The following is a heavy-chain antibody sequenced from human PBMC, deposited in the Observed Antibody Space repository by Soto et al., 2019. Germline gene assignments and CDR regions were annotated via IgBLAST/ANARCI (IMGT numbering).Heavy chain of an antibody. CDR3: ARDGSIAARAYSSGMDV. CDR1: GYTFTSYV. D-gene: IGHD6-6*01. V-gene: IGHV1-18*04. Sequence: VNVSCKASGYTFTSYVISWVGQAPGRGREGMGGSSAYSGNTNYAQKLRGGVTITTDTSTSTADMEQRSLRPDDTAVYYCARDGSIAARAYSSGMDVWAQGTTVPASS. J-gene: IGHJ6*02. CDR2: SSAYSGNT.